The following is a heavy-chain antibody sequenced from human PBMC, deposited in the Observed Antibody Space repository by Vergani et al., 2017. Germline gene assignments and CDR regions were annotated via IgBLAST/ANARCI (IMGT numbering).Heavy chain of an antibody. Sequence: EVQLVESGGGLVQPGRSLRLSCTASGFTFGDYAMSWVRQAPGKGLEWVGFIRSKAYGGTTEYAASVKGRFTISRDDSKSIPYLQMNSLKTEDTAVYYCAKDRYYYGSGSPNWFDPWGQGTLVTVSS. V-gene: IGHV3-49*04. D-gene: IGHD3-10*01. CDR2: IRSKAYGGTT. CDR3: AKDRYYYGSGSPNWFDP. J-gene: IGHJ5*02. CDR1: GFTFGDYA.